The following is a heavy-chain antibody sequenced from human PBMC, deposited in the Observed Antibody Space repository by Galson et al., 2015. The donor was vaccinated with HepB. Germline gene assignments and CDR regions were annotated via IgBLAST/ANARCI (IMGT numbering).Heavy chain of an antibody. CDR1: GFTFSSCN. CDR2: IGSSYNI. D-gene: IGHD2-2*01. Sequence: SLRLSCAASGFTFSSCNINWVRQAPGKGLEWVSYIGSSYNIFYADSVKGRFTISRDNAKNSLYLQMNSLRAEDTAVYYCATDDAYAFDMWGQGTMVTVSS. CDR3: ATDDAYAFDM. V-gene: IGHV3-48*01. J-gene: IGHJ3*02.